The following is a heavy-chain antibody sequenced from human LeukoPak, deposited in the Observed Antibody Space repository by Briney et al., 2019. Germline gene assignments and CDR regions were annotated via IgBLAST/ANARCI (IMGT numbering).Heavy chain of an antibody. J-gene: IGHJ4*02. CDR1: GFTFSSYS. CDR3: AREFTVVNPRGFDY. D-gene: IGHD4-23*01. Sequence: PGGSLRLSCAASGFTFSSYSMNWVRQAPGKGLGWVSSISSSSSYIYYADSVKGRFTISRDNAKNSLYLQMNSLRAEDTAVYYCAREFTVVNPRGFDYWGQGTLVTVSS. V-gene: IGHV3-21*01. CDR2: ISSSSSYI.